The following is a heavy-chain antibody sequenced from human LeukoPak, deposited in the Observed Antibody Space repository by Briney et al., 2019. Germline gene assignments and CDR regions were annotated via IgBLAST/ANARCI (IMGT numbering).Heavy chain of an antibody. CDR2: ISSSSSYI. V-gene: IGHV3-21*01. CDR3: ARDRKQQLSDY. J-gene: IGHJ4*02. D-gene: IGHD6-13*01. Sequence: GGSLRLSCAASGFTFSSYSMNWVRQAPGKGLEWVSSISSSSSYIYYADSVKGRFTISRDNAKNSLYPQMNSLRAEDTAVYYCARDRKQQLSDYWGQGTLVTVSS. CDR1: GFTFSSYS.